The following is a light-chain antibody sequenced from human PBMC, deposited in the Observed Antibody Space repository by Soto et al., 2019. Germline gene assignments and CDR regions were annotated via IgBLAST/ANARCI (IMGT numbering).Light chain of an antibody. CDR1: QSISSW. CDR2: KAS. CDR3: QQYKSYPLT. Sequence: DIQMTQSHSTMSAFVGDRVNIPCRTSQSISSWLAWYQEKPGKAPKLLIYKASSLQTGVPSRFSGSGSGTEFTLTISSLQPDDFATYYCQQYKSYPLTFGGGTIVDI. V-gene: IGKV1-5*03. J-gene: IGKJ4*01.